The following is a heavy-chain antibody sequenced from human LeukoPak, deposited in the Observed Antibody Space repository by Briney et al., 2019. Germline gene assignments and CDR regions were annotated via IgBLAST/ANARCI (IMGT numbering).Heavy chain of an antibody. D-gene: IGHD1-26*01. J-gene: IGHJ4*02. Sequence: ASVKVSCKASGYTFTGYYMHWVRQAPGQGLEWMGWINPNSGGTNYAQKFQGRVTMTRDTSISTAYMELSRLRSDDTAVYYCARVMPGVGATFFYWGQGTLVTVSS. CDR3: ARVMPGVGATFFY. V-gene: IGHV1-2*02. CDR1: GYTFTGYY. CDR2: INPNSGGT.